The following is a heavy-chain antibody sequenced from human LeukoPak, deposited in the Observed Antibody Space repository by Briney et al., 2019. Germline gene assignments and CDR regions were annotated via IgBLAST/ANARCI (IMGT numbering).Heavy chain of an antibody. CDR1: GSTFGDYA. J-gene: IGHJ3*02. D-gene: IGHD3-10*01. CDR3: TTELLWLDAFDI. V-gene: IGHV3-49*03. CDR2: IRSKAYGGTT. Sequence: GGSLRLSCTASGSTFGDYAMSWFRQAPGKGLEWVGFIRSKAYGGTTEYAASVKGRFTISRDDSKSIAYLQMNSLKTEGTAVYYCTTELLWLDAFDIWGQGTMVTVSS.